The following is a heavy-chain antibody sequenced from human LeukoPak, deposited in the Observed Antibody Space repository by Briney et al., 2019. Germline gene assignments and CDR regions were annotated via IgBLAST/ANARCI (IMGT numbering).Heavy chain of an antibody. CDR1: GDSVSSNSAA. D-gene: IGHD4-11*01. Sequence: SQTLSLTCAISGDSVSSNSAAWNWIRPSPSRGLEWLGRTYYRSKWYNDYAVSVKSRITINPDTSKNQFSLQLNSVAPEDTAVYYCARGVEDYNPFDYWGQGTLVTVSS. J-gene: IGHJ4*02. V-gene: IGHV6-1*01. CDR3: ARGVEDYNPFDY. CDR2: TYYRSKWYN.